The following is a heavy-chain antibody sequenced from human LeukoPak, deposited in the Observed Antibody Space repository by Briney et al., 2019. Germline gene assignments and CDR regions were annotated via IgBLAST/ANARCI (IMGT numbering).Heavy chain of an antibody. Sequence: PGRSLRLSCAASGFTFSSYDMYWVRQAPGKGLEYVSGISSNGGSTYYANSVKGRFTISRDNSKNTLYLQMGSLRAEDMAVYYCARDRTPITMVRGVIIAPSGLDYWGQGTLVTVSS. CDR1: GFTFSSYD. J-gene: IGHJ4*02. V-gene: IGHV3-64*01. CDR3: ARDRTPITMVRGVIIAPSGLDY. CDR2: ISSNGGST. D-gene: IGHD3-10*01.